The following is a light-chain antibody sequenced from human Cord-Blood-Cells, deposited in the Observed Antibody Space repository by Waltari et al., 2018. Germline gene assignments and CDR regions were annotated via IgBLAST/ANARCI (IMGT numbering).Light chain of an antibody. V-gene: IGLV2-14*01. CDR2: DVS. CDR1: SSDVGGYNY. Sequence: QSALTQPASVSGSPGQSITISCTGTSSDVGGYNYVSWYQQHPGKAPKLMIYDVSNRPSGVSNRFSGSKSGNTASLTISGLQAEDEADYYVSSYTSSSTYVFGTGTKVTGL. J-gene: IGLJ1*01. CDR3: SSYTSSSTYV.